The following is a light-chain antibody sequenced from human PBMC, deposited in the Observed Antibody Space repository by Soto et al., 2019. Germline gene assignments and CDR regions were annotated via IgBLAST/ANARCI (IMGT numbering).Light chain of an antibody. CDR3: KQYGTSEII. Sequence: EIVLTQSPGTLSLSPGERATLSCRASQSLTNSFIAWYQQKPGQAPRLLIYDTSSRATGIPDRLSGSGSGTDFTLTIRRLEPEDFAVFFCKQYGTSEIIVGQGTRLEI. V-gene: IGKV3-20*01. CDR2: DTS. CDR1: QSLTNSF. J-gene: IGKJ5*01.